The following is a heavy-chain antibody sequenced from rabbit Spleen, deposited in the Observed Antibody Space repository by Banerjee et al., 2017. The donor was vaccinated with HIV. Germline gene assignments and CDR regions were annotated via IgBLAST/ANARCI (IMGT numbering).Heavy chain of an antibody. CDR2: IYAGNSGST. CDR3: ARCVGYTGYAYSLGFFNL. Sequence: QSLEESGGDLVKPGASLTLTCTASGFSFSSGYWICWVRQAPGKGLEWIACIYAGNSGSTYYASWAKGRFTISKTSSTTVTLQMTSLTAADTATYFCARCVGYTGYAYSLGFFNLWGQGTLVTVS. V-gene: IGHV1S40*01. J-gene: IGHJ4*01. D-gene: IGHD6-1*01. CDR1: GFSFSSGYW.